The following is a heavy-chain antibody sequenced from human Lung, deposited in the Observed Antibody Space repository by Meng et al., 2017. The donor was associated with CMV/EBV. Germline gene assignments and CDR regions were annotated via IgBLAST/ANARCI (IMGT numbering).Heavy chain of an antibody. CDR1: AGSISPDY. CDR2: INYSGTT. J-gene: IGHJ4*01. CDR3: PGEAGTYYDSKGYQE. D-gene: IGHD3-22*01. Sequence: LRLSCNVSAGSISPDYWSWIRQPPGKGLEWIGYINYSGTTNSNPYLKRRVTISVDTSKKQVSLKLRSVTAADTAVYYCPGEAGTYYDSKGYQEWGQGXLVTVSS. V-gene: IGHV4-59*01.